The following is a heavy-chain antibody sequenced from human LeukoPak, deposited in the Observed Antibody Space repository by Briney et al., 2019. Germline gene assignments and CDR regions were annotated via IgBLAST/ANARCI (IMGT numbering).Heavy chain of an antibody. CDR3: ASLRGVYGMDV. CDR1: GFTFGSYA. D-gene: IGHD3-10*01. J-gene: IGHJ6*02. CDR2: ISGSGGST. V-gene: IGHV3-23*01. Sequence: GGSLRLSCAASGFTFGSYAIYWVRQAPGKGLEWVSAISGSGGSTYYADSVKGRFTISRDNSKNTLYLQMNSLRAEDTAVYYCASLRGVYGMDVWGQGTTVTVSS.